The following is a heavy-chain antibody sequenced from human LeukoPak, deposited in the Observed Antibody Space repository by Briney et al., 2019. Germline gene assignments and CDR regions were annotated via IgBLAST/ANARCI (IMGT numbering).Heavy chain of an antibody. Sequence: PSETLSLTCAVYGGSFSGYYWSWIRQPPGKGLEWIGEINHSGSNNYNPSLKSRVTISVDTSKNQFSLKLSSVTAADTAVYYCARAPQGGGYNFDYWGQGTLVTVSS. V-gene: IGHV4-34*01. D-gene: IGHD5-12*01. CDR1: GGSFSGYY. CDR3: ARAPQGGGYNFDY. J-gene: IGHJ4*02. CDR2: INHSGSN.